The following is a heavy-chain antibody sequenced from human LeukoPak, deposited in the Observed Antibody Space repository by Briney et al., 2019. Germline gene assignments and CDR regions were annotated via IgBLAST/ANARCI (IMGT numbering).Heavy chain of an antibody. D-gene: IGHD3-9*01. J-gene: IGHJ4*02. V-gene: IGHV4-4*07. CDR3: ARESSYDILTGYYIEGYFDY. CDR2: IYTSGST. Sequence: PSGTLSLTCTVSGGSISSYYWSWIRQPAGKGLEWIGRIYTSGSTNYNPSLKSRVTMSVDTSKNQFSLKLSSVTAADTAVCYCARESSYDILTGYYIEGYFDYWGQGTLVTVSS. CDR1: GGSISSYY.